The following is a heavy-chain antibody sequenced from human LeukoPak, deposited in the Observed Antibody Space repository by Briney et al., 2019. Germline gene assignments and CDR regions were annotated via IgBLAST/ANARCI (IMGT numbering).Heavy chain of an antibody. Sequence: GGSLRLSCAASGFIFNNYGMHWVRQAPGKGLEWVAVIWYDGSNKYYADSVKGRFTISRDNSKNTLYLQMNSLRAEDTAVYYCAKEAVGATGYDAFDIWGQGTMVTVSS. CDR1: GFIFNNYG. J-gene: IGHJ3*02. CDR2: IWYDGSNK. D-gene: IGHD1-26*01. V-gene: IGHV3-33*06. CDR3: AKEAVGATGYDAFDI.